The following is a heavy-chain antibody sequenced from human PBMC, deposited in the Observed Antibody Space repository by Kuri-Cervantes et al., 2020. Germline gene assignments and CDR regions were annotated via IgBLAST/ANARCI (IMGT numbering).Heavy chain of an antibody. CDR2: IYWDGDR. J-gene: IGHJ4*02. D-gene: IGHD3-16*01. CDR1: GFSLSTSGVG. CDR3: VCSRVGGGSADY. Sequence: SGPTLVKPTETLTLTCTFSGFSLSTSGVGVGWIRQPPGKALEWLALIYWDGDRRYGTSLKGRLTITKDTSKNQVVLTMTNMDPVDTATYCCVCSRVGGGSADYWGQGTLVTVSS. V-gene: IGHV2-5*05.